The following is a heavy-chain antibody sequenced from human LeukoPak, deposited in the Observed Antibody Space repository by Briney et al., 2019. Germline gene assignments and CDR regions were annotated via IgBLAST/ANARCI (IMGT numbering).Heavy chain of an antibody. J-gene: IGHJ6*02. V-gene: IGHV1-8*01. Sequence: EWMGWMNPNSGNTGYAQKFQGRVTMTRNTSISTAYMELSSLRSEDTAVYYCARVDAAWPQGMDVWGQGTTVTVSS. D-gene: IGHD2-2*03. CDR3: ARVDAAWPQGMDV. CDR2: MNPNSGNT.